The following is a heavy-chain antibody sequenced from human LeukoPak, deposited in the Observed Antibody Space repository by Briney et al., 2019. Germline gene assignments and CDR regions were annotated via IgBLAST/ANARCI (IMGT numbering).Heavy chain of an antibody. CDR2: IYTNENT. CDR3: ARGGNRYFDY. D-gene: IGHD2/OR15-2a*01. V-gene: IGHV4-4*07. Sequence: SETLSLTCSVSGGSISSYYWSWIRQPAGKGLEWIGRIYTNENTNYNPSLKSRVTITVDTSKNQFSLTLSSVTAADTAVYYCARGGNRYFDYWGQGTLVTVSS. CDR1: GGSISSYY. J-gene: IGHJ4*02.